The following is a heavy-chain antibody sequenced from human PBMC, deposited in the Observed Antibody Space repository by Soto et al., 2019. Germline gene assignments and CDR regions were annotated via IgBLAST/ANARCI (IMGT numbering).Heavy chain of an antibody. Sequence: QVQLVQSGAEVKKPGASVKVSCKASGYTFTSYAMHWVRQAPGQRLEWMGWINAGNGNTKYSQKFQGRVTITRDTPVSTAYMERSSLRSEDTAVYYCARDSTGGGGYWGQGTLVTVSS. V-gene: IGHV1-3*01. J-gene: IGHJ4*02. CDR2: INAGNGNT. D-gene: IGHD3-16*01. CDR1: GYTFTSYA. CDR3: ARDSTGGGGY.